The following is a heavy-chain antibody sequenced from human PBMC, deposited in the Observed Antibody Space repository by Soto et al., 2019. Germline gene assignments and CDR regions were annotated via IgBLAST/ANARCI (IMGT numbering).Heavy chain of an antibody. D-gene: IGHD3-3*02. CDR3: AYIRG. Sequence: EVQLVESGGGLVQPGGSLKLSCAASGFTFSEFVMDWVRQASGKGLEWVGGIRSKGDNYATLYAESLRGRSTISRDDSKNTAYLQMNSPKSEDTAVYYCAYIRGWGQGTLVTVSS. CDR2: IRSKGDNYAT. CDR1: GFTFSEFV. J-gene: IGHJ4*02. V-gene: IGHV3-73*02.